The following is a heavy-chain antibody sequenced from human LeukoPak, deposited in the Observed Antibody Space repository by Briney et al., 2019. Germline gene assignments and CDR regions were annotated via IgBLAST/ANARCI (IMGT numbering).Heavy chain of an antibody. D-gene: IGHD6-19*01. CDR2: ISGLGDKQ. V-gene: IGHV3-23*01. CDR3: AKDSSAWYFYFDS. CDR1: GFSFNIYA. Sequence: GGSLRLSCAGSGFSFNIYALNWVRQAPGKGLEWVSGISGLGDKQYYADSVKGRFTISRDNSKNTVYLDMSSLRVEETVIYYCAKDSSAWYFYFDSWGQGTPVTVSS. J-gene: IGHJ4*01.